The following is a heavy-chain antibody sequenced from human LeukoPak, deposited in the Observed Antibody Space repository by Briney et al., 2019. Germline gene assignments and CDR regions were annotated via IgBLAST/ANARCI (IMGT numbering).Heavy chain of an antibody. J-gene: IGHJ4*02. CDR3: ARHPRNYDYVWGSYRLYYFDF. V-gene: IGHV4-34*01. CDR1: GGSFSGYY. Sequence: SETLSLTCAVYGGSFSGYYWSWIRQPPGKGLEWIGEINHSGSTNYNPSLKSRVTISVDTSKNQFSLKLSSVTAADTAVYYCARHPRNYDYVWGSYRLYYFDFWGQGTLVTVSS. D-gene: IGHD3-16*02. CDR2: INHSGST.